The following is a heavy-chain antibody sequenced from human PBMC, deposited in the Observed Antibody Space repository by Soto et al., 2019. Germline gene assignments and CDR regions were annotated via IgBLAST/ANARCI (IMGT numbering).Heavy chain of an antibody. CDR3: AHKMGSSSWYLWGYFDY. J-gene: IGHJ4*02. D-gene: IGHD6-13*01. Sequence: QITLKESGPTLVKPTQTLTLTCTFSGFSLSTSGVGVGWIRQPPGKALEWLALIYWNDDKRYSPSLKSRLTITKDTSKNQVVRTMTNMDPVDTATYYCAHKMGSSSWYLWGYFDYWGQGTLVTVSS. CDR1: GFSLSTSGVG. CDR2: IYWNDDK. V-gene: IGHV2-5*01.